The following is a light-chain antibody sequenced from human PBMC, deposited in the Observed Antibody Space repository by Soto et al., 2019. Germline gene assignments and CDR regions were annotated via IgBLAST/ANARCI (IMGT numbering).Light chain of an antibody. J-gene: IGLJ1*01. CDR2: RNN. CDR3: AAWDDSLSGYV. V-gene: IGLV1-47*01. CDR1: SSNIGSNY. Sequence: QSVLTQPPSASVTPGQRVTISCSGSSSNIGSNYVYWYQQLPGTAPKLLIYRNNQRPSGVPDRFSGSKSDTSASLAISGLRSEDEADYYCAAWDDSLSGYVFGPGTKVTVL.